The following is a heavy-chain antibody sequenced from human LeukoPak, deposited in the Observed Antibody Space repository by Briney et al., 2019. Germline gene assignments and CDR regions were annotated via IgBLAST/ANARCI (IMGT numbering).Heavy chain of an antibody. CDR2: INHSGST. V-gene: IGHV4-34*01. J-gene: IGHJ4*02. CDR1: GGSFSGYY. CDR3: ASKEQQLVR. Sequence: SETLSLTCAVYGGSFSGYYWSWIRQPPGKGLEWIGEINHSGSTNYNPSLKSRVTISVDTSKNQFSLKLSSATAADTAVYYCASKEQQLVRWGQGTLVTVSS. D-gene: IGHD6-13*01.